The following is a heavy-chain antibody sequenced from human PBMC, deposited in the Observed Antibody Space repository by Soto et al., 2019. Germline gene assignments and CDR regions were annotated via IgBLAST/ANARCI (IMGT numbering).Heavy chain of an antibody. D-gene: IGHD3-10*01. V-gene: IGHV4-59*08. CDR2: IYYSGST. CDR3: ARVFRGVFYYFDY. CDR1: GGSISSYY. J-gene: IGHJ4*02. Sequence: QVQLQESGPGLVKTSETLSLTCTVSGGSISSYYWSWIRQPPGKGLEWIGYIYYSGSTNYNPSLKSRVTISVDTSKNQFSLKLSSVTAADTAVYYCARVFRGVFYYFDYWGQGTLVTVSS.